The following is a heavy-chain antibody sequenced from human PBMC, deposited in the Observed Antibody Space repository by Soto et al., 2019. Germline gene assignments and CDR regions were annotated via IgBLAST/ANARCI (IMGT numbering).Heavy chain of an antibody. V-gene: IGHV3-33*01. J-gene: IGHJ4*02. CDR2: IWYDGSNK. CDR3: ARDHGITIFGVVTYFDY. Sequence: GGSLRLSCAASGFTFSSYGMHWVRQAPGKGLEWVAGIWYDGSNKYYADSVKGRFTISRDNSKNTLYLQMNSLRAEDTAVYYCARDHGITIFGVVTYFDYWGQGTLVTVSS. D-gene: IGHD3-3*01. CDR1: GFTFSSYG.